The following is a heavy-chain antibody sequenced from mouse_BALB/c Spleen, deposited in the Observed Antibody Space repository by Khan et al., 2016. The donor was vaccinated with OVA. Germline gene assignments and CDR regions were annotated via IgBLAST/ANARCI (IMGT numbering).Heavy chain of an antibody. CDR2: INPTNGRT. V-gene: IGHV1S81*02. CDR1: GYTFTSYW. D-gene: IGHD1-1*01. Sequence: VQLQQSGAELVKAGASVKMSCKASGYTFTSYWMHWVKQRLGQGLEWFAEINPTNGRTYYNEKFKSKAILTVDKASRTAYMQLSGPTFEDTAVYYCARLRERVATYFDYWGQGTTLTVSS. CDR3: ARLRERVATYFDY. J-gene: IGHJ2*01.